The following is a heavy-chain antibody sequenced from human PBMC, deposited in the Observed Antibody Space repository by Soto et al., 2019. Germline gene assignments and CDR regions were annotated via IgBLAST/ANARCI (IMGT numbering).Heavy chain of an antibody. D-gene: IGHD1-26*01. CDR2: IIPIFGTA. CDR1: GGTFSSYS. V-gene: IGHV1-69*13. J-gene: IGHJ4*02. Sequence: ASVKVSCKASGGTFSSYSINWVRQAPGQGLEWMGEIIPIFGTANYAQKFQGRVTITADESTGTAYMELSSLRSEDTAVYYCARDGGRHSGGTDYWGQGTLVTVSS. CDR3: ARDGGRHSGGTDY.